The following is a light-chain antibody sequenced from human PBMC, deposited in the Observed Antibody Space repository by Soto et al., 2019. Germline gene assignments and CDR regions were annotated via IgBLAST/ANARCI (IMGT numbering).Light chain of an antibody. CDR3: QQYQSLT. V-gene: IGKV3-20*01. CDR2: GAS. CDR1: QSVSSSY. Sequence: IVLTQSPXIRGLSPGXXATLSCRASQSVSSSYLAWYQHKPGQAPRLLIHGASSRVTGIPDRFSGSGSGTDFTLTITRLEPEDFAVYYCQQYQSLTFGGGTKVDIK. J-gene: IGKJ4*01.